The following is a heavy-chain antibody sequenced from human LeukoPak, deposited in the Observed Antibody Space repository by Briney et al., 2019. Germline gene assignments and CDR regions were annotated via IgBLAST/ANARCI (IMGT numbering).Heavy chain of an antibody. J-gene: IGHJ4*02. CDR2: IYYSGST. V-gene: IGHV4-30-4*01. Sequence: SQTLSLTCTVSGGSISSGDYYWSWIRQPPGKGLEWIGYIYYSGSTYYNPSLKSRVTISVDTSKNQFSLKLSSVTATDTAVYYCTRRPAAGMGYFDYWGQGTLVTVSS. CDR1: GGSISSGDYY. CDR3: TRRPAAGMGYFDY. D-gene: IGHD6-13*01.